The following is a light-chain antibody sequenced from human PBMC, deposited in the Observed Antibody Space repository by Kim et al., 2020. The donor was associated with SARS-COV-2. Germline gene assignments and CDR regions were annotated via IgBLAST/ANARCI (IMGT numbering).Light chain of an antibody. CDR2: GAY. J-gene: IGKJ4*01. CDR3: QHSVT. V-gene: IGKV3-15*01. CDR1: QSGCTS. Sequence: ATLSVSPGEGVTLSCRTSQSGCTSLAWYQQKPGQAPRLLIYGAYSRAASAPARFSGRGSGTQFTLTISSLQSDDFAVYYCQHSVTFGGGTKVDIK.